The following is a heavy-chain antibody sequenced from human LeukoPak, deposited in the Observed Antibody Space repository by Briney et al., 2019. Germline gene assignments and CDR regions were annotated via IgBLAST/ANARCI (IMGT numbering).Heavy chain of an antibody. Sequence: GGSLRLSCAASGFTFSNYAINWVRQAPGKGLEWVSGISGSGDSTFYADSVKGRFTISRDNSKNTLYLQMNSLRAEDTAVYYCAKDTDCWSGIFDYWGQGTLVTVSS. V-gene: IGHV3-23*01. CDR3: AKDTDCWSGIFDY. CDR2: ISGSGDST. CDR1: GFTFSNYA. D-gene: IGHD3-3*01. J-gene: IGHJ4*02.